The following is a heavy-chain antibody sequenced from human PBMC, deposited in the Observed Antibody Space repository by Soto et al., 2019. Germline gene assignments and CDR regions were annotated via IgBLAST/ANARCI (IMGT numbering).Heavy chain of an antibody. V-gene: IGHV3-21*06. D-gene: IGHD2-2*01. CDR3: ARDPSEGRVGNWFES. CDR2: ISSSTSYV. CDR1: GFTFSRYV. Sequence: GGSLRLSCAASGFTFSRYVMNWLRQAPGKGLEWVASISSSTSYVYYADSVKGRFSTSRDNAKNILYLEMYGLRTEDTAVYYCARDPSEGRVGNWFESWGQGTMVTV. J-gene: IGHJ5*01.